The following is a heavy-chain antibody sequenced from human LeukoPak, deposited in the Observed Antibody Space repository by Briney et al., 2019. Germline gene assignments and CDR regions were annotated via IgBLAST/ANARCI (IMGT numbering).Heavy chain of an antibody. D-gene: IGHD2-2*02. J-gene: IGHJ6*02. CDR1: GYTFTSYY. CDR3: ASSCSSTSCYNHYYYYGMDV. V-gene: IGHV1-46*01. CDR2: INPSGGST. Sequence: GASVKVSCKASGYTFTSYYMHWVRQAPGQGLEWMGIINPSGGSTSYAQKFQGRVTMTRDTSTSTVYMELSSLRSEDTAVYYCASSCSSTSCYNHYYYYGMDVWGQGTTVTVSS.